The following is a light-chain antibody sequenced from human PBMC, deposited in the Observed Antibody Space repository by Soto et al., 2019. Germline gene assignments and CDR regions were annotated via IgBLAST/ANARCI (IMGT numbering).Light chain of an antibody. Sequence: QSALTQPASVSGSPGQSITISCTGTSSDVGGYNFVSWYQQHPGKAPKLMLYNDYDRPAGISHRFSGSRSGNTASLTISGRQAEDDAHYYCNSYTSSSTLVFGGGTKLTVL. CDR1: SSDVGGYNF. V-gene: IGLV2-14*03. CDR2: NDY. CDR3: NSYTSSSTLV. J-gene: IGLJ2*01.